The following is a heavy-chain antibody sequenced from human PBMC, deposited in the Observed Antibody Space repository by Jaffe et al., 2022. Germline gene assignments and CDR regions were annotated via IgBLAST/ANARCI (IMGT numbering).Heavy chain of an antibody. CDR3: ATRYSSGWYAVY. V-gene: IGHV4-39*01. J-gene: IGHJ4*02. CDR2: IYYSGST. Sequence: QLQLQESGPGLVKPSETLSLTCTVSGGSISSSSYFWGWIRQPPGKGLEWIGSIYYSGSTYYNPSLKSRVTISVDTSKNQFSLKLSSVTAADTAVYYCATRYSSGWYAVYWGQGTLVTVSS. D-gene: IGHD6-19*01. CDR1: GGSISSSSYF.